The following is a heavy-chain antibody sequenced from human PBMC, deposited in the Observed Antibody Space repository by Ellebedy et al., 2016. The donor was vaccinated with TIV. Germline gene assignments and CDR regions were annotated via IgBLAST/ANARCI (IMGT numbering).Heavy chain of an antibody. D-gene: IGHD5-18*01. CDR3: GTPMVGDFSYYYMDV. V-gene: IGHV1-8*01. CDR2: VNPNSGYT. Sequence: ASVKVSCXASGYTFTSYDIHWVRQAPGQGLEWMGWVNPNSGYTGYAQMFQGRVTMTRNTSINTAYMELRSLRSDDTAVHYCGTPMVGDFSYYYMDVWGKGTTVTVSS. J-gene: IGHJ6*03. CDR1: GYTFTSYD.